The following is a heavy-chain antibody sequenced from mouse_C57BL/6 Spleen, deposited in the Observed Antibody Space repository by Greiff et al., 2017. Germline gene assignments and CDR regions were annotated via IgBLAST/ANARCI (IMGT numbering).Heavy chain of an antibody. CDR3: ARWGSSYYCDY. J-gene: IGHJ2*01. CDR2: IYPRSGNT. V-gene: IGHV1-81*01. Sequence: VKLVESGAELARPGASVKLSCKASGYTFTSYGISWVKQRTGQGLEWIGEIYPRSGNTYYNEKFKGKATLTADKSSSTAYMELRSLTSEDSAVYFCARWGSSYYCDYWGQGTTLTVSS. D-gene: IGHD1-1*01. CDR1: GYTFTSYG.